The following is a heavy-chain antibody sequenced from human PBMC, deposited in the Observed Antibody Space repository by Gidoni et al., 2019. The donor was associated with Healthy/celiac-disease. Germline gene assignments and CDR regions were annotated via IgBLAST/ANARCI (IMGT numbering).Heavy chain of an antibody. V-gene: IGHV4-34*01. CDR1: GGSFSGYY. CDR3: ARGLSWYGRWFDP. D-gene: IGHD6-13*01. Sequence: QVQLQQWGAGLLKPSESLSLTCDVYGGSFSGYYWSWIRQPPGKGLEWIGEINHSGSTNYNPSLKSRVTISVDTSKNQFSLKLSSVTAADTAVYYCARGLSWYGRWFDPWGQGTLVTVSS. CDR2: INHSGST. J-gene: IGHJ5*02.